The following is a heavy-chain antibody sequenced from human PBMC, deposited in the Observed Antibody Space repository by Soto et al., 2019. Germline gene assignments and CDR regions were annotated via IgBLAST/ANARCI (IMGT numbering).Heavy chain of an antibody. D-gene: IGHD6-19*01. V-gene: IGHV3-33*01. CDR1: GFTFNSYG. Sequence: GGSLRLSCTASGFTFNSYGFNWVRQAPGKGLEWVAVIWYDGNTKYYADSVKGRFTISRDNLRSTVYLQMNSLTAEDTAVYYCARPLVAPVAPPYYYGMDVWGQGTTVTVSS. CDR3: ARPLVAPVAPPYYYGMDV. J-gene: IGHJ6*02. CDR2: IWYDGNTK.